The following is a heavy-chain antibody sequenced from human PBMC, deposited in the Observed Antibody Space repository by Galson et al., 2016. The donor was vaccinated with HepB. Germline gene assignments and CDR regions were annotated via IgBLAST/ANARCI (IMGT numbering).Heavy chain of an antibody. V-gene: IGHV3-23*01. CDR1: GFTFRDST. CDR2: ITGSGVSS. CDR3: AKDGGTWGYYYGDWNLDL. J-gene: IGHJ2*01. D-gene: IGHD3-22*01. Sequence: SLRISCAASGFTFRDSTMTWVRQAPGKGLEWVSTITGSGVSSYYADSVKGRFTISRDNSKNNVYLQMNSLRADDTAVYYCAKDGGTWGYYYGDWNLDLWGRGTLVTVSS.